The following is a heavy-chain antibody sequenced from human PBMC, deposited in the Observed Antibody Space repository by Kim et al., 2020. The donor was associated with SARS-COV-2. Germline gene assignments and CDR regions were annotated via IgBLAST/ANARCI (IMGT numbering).Heavy chain of an antibody. CDR3: ARDSSATWLRLGPGAFDI. D-gene: IGHD5-12*01. CDR2: IIPILGIA. Sequence: SVKVSCKASGGTFSSYAISWVRQAPGQGLEWMGRIIPILGIANYAQKFQGRVTITADKSTSTAYMELSSLRSEDTAVYYCARDSSATWLRLGPGAFDIWGQGTMVTVSS. V-gene: IGHV1-69*04. J-gene: IGHJ3*02. CDR1: GGTFSSYA.